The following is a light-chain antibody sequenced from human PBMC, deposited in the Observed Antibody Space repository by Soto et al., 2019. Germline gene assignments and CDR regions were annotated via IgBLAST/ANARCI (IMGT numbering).Light chain of an antibody. CDR2: EVI. J-gene: IGLJ3*02. V-gene: IGLV2-14*01. CDR1: SSDVGGYNY. Sequence: QSALTQPASVSGSPGQSITISCTGTSSDVGGYNYVSWYQQHPGKAPKLVIYEVINRPSGVSNRFSGSKSGNTASLSISGLQADDEADYYCSSYTSSSTWGFGGGTKLTVL. CDR3: SSYTSSSTWG.